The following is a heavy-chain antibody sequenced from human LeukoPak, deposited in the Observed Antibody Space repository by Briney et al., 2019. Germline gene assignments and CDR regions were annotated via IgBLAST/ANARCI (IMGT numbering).Heavy chain of an antibody. V-gene: IGHV1-2*02. CDR3: ARAYSGYEAFDY. D-gene: IGHD5-12*01. Sequence: ASVKVSCKASGYTFTSYYIHWVRQAPGQGLEWVGWINPNSGGTNYAQKFQGRVTMTRDTSTTYMELSRPTSADTAVYFCARAYSGYEAFDYWGQGTLVTVSS. CDR2: INPNSGGT. J-gene: IGHJ4*02. CDR1: GYTFTSYY.